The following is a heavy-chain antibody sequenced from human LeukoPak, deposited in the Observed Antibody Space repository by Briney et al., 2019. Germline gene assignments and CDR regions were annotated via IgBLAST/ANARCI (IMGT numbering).Heavy chain of an antibody. CDR3: ARGRSV. CDR2: INHSGST. J-gene: IGHJ4*02. Sequence: SETLSLTCAVYGGSFSGCYWSWIRQPPGKGLEWIGEINHSGSTNYNPSLKSRVTISVDTSKNQFSLKLSSVTAADTAVYYCARGRSVWGQGTLVTVSS. CDR1: GGSFSGCY. V-gene: IGHV4-34*01.